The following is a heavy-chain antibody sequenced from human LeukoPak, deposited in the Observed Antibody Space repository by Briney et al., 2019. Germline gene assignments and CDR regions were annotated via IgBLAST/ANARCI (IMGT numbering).Heavy chain of an antibody. V-gene: IGHV1-69*04. D-gene: IGHD1-1*01. Sequence: SVKVSCKASGGTFSSNTISWVRQAPGQGLEWMGRIIPILGIANYAQKFQGRVTITADKSTSTAYMELSSLRSEDTAVYYCARDLERTSFPFDPWGQGTLVTVSS. CDR1: GGTFSSNT. CDR3: ARDLERTSFPFDP. CDR2: IIPILGIA. J-gene: IGHJ5*02.